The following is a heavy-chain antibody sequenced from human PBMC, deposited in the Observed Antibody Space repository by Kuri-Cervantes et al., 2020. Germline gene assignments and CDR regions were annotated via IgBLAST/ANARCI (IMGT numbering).Heavy chain of an antibody. V-gene: IGHV7-4-1*02. Sequence: ASVKVSCKASGYTFTSYAMNWVRQAPGQGLEWMGWINTNTGNPTYAQGFTGRFVFSLDTSVSTAYLQISSLKAEDTAVYYCAITPRPAHSYYDILTGGKTDAFDIWGQGTMVTVSS. D-gene: IGHD3-9*01. CDR2: INTNTGNP. CDR1: GYTFTSYA. J-gene: IGHJ3*02. CDR3: AITPRPAHSYYDILTGGKTDAFDI.